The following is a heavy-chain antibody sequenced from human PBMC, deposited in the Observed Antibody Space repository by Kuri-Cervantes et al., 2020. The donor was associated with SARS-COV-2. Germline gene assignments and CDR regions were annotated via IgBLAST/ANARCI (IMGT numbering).Heavy chain of an antibody. CDR1: GGSISGSSFY. Sequence: GSLRLSCTVSGGSISGSSFYWGWIRQPPGKGLEWIGSIHYSGSTSYNPSLKNRVTISVDTSKNQLSLKLSSVTAADTAVYYCARLLRDIMITFGGVIVIPSYFDYWGQGTLVTVSS. D-gene: IGHD3-16*02. V-gene: IGHV4-39*07. J-gene: IGHJ4*02. CDR2: IHYSGST. CDR3: ARLLRDIMITFGGVIVIPSYFDY.